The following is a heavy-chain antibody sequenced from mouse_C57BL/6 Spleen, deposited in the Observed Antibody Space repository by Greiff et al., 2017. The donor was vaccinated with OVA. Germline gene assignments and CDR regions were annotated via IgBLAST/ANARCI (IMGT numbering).Heavy chain of an antibody. CDR1: GFTFSDYG. V-gene: IGHV5-17*01. Sequence: EVMLVESGGGLVKPGGSLKLSCAASGFTFSDYGMHWVRQAPEKGLEWVAYISSGSSTIYYADTVKGRFTISRDNAKNTLFLQMTSLRSEDTAMYYCATIYYGKMYYFDYWGQGTTLTVSS. CDR3: ATIYYGKMYYFDY. J-gene: IGHJ2*01. CDR2: ISSGSSTI. D-gene: IGHD2-1*01.